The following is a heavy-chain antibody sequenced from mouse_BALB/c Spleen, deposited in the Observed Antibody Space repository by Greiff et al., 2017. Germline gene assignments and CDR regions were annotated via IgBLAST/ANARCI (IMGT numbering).Heavy chain of an antibody. CDR3: ARGDYYGSSAWFAY. J-gene: IGHJ3*01. Sequence: EVKVVESGGGLVQPGGSRKLSCAASGFTFSSFGMHWVRQAPEKGLERVAYISSGSSTIYYADTVKGRFTISRDNPKNTLFLQMTSLRSEDTAMYYCARGDYYGSSAWFAYWGQGTLVTVSA. CDR2: ISSGSSTI. V-gene: IGHV5-17*02. CDR1: GFTFSSFG. D-gene: IGHD1-1*01.